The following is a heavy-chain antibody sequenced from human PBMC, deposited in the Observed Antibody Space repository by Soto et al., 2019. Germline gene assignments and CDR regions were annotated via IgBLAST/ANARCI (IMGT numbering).Heavy chain of an antibody. CDR1: GFTFSSYA. CDR2: ISYDGSNK. V-gene: IGHV3-30-3*01. Sequence: QVQLVESGGGVVQPGRSLRLSCAASGFTFSSYAMHWVRQAPGTGLEWVAVISYDGSNKYYADSVKGRFTISRDNSKNTRYLQMNSLKAEDTAVYYCASLQYQHTGWFDPWGQGTLVTVSS. D-gene: IGHD2-2*01. CDR3: ASLQYQHTGWFDP. J-gene: IGHJ5*02.